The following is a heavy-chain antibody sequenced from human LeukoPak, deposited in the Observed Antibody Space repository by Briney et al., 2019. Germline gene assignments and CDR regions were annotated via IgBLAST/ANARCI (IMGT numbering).Heavy chain of an antibody. D-gene: IGHD3-9*01. Sequence: SETLSLTCTVSGGSISSSSYYWGWIRQPPGKGLEWLGSIYYSGSTYYNPSLKSRVTISVDTSKNQFSLKLSSVTAADTAVYYCARVSKGYFDWFVDAFDIWGQGTMVTVSS. CDR1: GGSISSSSYY. J-gene: IGHJ3*02. V-gene: IGHV4-39*01. CDR2: IYYSGST. CDR3: ARVSKGYFDWFVDAFDI.